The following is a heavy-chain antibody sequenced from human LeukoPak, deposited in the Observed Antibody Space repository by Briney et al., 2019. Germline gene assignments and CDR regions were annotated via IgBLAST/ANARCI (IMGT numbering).Heavy chain of an antibody. D-gene: IGHD3-10*01. CDR1: GFSFSSYA. J-gene: IGHJ4*02. Sequence: PGGSLRLSCAASGFSFSSYAMSWVRQAPGKGLEWVSGISGSGGSTYYADSVKGRFTISRDNSKNTLYLQMNSLRTEDTAVYYCVRDRGWYHFDLWGQGTLVTVSS. CDR2: ISGSGGST. V-gene: IGHV3-23*01. CDR3: VRDRGWYHFDL.